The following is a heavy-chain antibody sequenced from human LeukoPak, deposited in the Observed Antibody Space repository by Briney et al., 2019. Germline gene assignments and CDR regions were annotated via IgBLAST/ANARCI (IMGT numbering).Heavy chain of an antibody. J-gene: IGHJ4*02. Sequence: PGGSLRLSRSASGFTFSSHWMSWVRQAPGKGLEWVANIKQDGSEKYYVDSVKGRFTISRDNAENSLFLQMNSLRAEDTAVYYCARDYYGWSHDYWGQGTLVTVSS. CDR1: GFTFSSHW. CDR2: IKQDGSEK. D-gene: IGHD3-16*01. V-gene: IGHV3-7*04. CDR3: ARDYYGWSHDY.